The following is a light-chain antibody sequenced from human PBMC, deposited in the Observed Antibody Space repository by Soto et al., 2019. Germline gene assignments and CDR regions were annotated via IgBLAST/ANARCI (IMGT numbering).Light chain of an antibody. V-gene: IGKV3-20*01. CDR1: QSVSSNY. J-gene: IGKJ4*01. Sequence: EIVLTQSPGTLSLSPGERATLSCRASQSVSSNYLAWYQQKPGQAPRLLIYGASSRATGMPDRFSGSGSGTDFTLTISRLEPEDFAVYYCQQYSSYPLTFGGGTKVDIK. CDR3: QQYSSYPLT. CDR2: GAS.